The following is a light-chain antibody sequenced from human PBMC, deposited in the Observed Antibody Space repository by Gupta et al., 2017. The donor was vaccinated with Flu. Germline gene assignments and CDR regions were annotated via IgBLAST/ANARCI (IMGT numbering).Light chain of an antibody. CDR2: GAS. Sequence: IVLPLSPGTLSLSPGERATLSCRASQSVTSNYLAWYQQKPGQAPRLLIHGASSRAAGIPDRFSGSGSGTDFTLTIRRLEPEDFGVYYCQQYGRSPRTFGQGTKVEIK. CDR1: QSVTSNY. J-gene: IGKJ1*01. V-gene: IGKV3-20*01. CDR3: QQYGRSPRT.